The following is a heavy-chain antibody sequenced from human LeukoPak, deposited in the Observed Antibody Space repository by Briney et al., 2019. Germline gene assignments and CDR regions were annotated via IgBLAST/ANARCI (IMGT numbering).Heavy chain of an antibody. V-gene: IGHV4-38-2*01. Sequence: PSETLSLTCAVSGYSISSGYYWAWIRQPPGKGLEWIGSMYHSGSTYDSPSLKSRVTMSVDTSKNQFSLKLTSVTAADTVVYYCARQRYCHSTSCYFDYWGQGTLVTVSS. D-gene: IGHD2-2*01. CDR2: MYHSGST. CDR3: ARQRYCHSTSCYFDY. J-gene: IGHJ4*02. CDR1: GYSISSGYY.